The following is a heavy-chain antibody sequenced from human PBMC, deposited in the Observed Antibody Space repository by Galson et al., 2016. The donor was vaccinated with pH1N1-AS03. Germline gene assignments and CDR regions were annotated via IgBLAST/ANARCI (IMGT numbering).Heavy chain of an antibody. CDR2: IDTSGGGT. Sequence: SVKVSCKASGYTFTRYYMHWVRQAPGQGLEWMGVIDTSGGGTTYAQKFHGRVTMTRDTSTTTAQLELNSLRSEDTAIYYCVAYGSGTQAYFDYWGQGTLVTVSS. CDR1: GYTFTRYY. D-gene: IGHD3-10*01. J-gene: IGHJ4*02. CDR3: VAYGSGTQAYFDY. V-gene: IGHV1-46*01.